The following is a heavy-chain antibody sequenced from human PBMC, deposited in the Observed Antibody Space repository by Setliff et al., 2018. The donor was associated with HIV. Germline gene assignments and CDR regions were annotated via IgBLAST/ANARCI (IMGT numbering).Heavy chain of an antibody. J-gene: IGHJ3*01. CDR3: ARDIGDVPERTVFDV. D-gene: IGHD2-21*01. CDR1: GGSISSSS. CDR2: ISSSSSFI. Sequence: PSETLSLTCTVSGGSISSSSYYWGWVRQAPGKGLEWVSSISSSSSFIYYADSVKGRFTISRDNAKNSLYLQMKSLRAEDTAVYYCARDIGDVPERTVFDVWGQGTMVTVSS. V-gene: IGHV3-21*01.